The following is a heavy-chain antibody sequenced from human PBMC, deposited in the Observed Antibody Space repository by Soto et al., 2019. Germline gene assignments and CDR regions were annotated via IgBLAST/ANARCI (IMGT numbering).Heavy chain of an antibody. D-gene: IGHD6-13*01. Sequence: GESLKISCKGSGYSFTSYWISWVRQMRGKGLEWMGRIDPSDSYTNYSPSFQGHVTISADKSISTAYLQWSSLKSSDTATYYCARHYRGGALAAGGTLGASYGMGVWGQLHTGTVSS. CDR3: ARHYRGGALAAGGTLGASYGMGV. CDR2: IDPSDSYT. CDR1: GYSFTSYW. V-gene: IGHV5-10-1*01. J-gene: IGHJ6*01.